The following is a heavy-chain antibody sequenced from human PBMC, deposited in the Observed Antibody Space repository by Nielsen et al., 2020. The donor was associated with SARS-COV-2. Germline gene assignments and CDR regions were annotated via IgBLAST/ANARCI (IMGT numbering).Heavy chain of an antibody. V-gene: IGHV3-48*03. CDR3: ARDLGSGSYY. J-gene: IGHJ4*02. D-gene: IGHD1-26*01. CDR1: GFTFSSYE. CDR2: ISSSGSTI. Sequence: LSLTCAASGFTFSSYEMNWVRQAPGKGLEWVSYISSSGSTIYYADSVKGRFTISRDNAKNSLYLQMNSLRAEDTAVYYCARDLGSGSYYWGQGTLVTVSS.